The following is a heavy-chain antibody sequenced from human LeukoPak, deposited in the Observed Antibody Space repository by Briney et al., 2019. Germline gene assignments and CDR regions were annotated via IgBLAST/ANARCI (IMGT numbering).Heavy chain of an antibody. Sequence: PSETLSLTCTVSGGSISSYYWSWIRQPPGKGLEWIGYIYYSGSTNYNPSLKSRVTISVDTSKNQFSLKLSSVTAADRAVYYCARDVRARTYSGYENWFDPWGQGTLVTVSS. CDR2: IYYSGST. J-gene: IGHJ5*02. V-gene: IGHV4-59*01. D-gene: IGHD5-12*01. CDR3: ARDVRARTYSGYENWFDP. CDR1: GGSISSYY.